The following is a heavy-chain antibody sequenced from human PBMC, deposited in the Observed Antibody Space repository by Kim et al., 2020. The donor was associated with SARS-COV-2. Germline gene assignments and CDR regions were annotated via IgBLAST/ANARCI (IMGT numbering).Heavy chain of an antibody. CDR1: GYSFTSYW. Sequence: GESLKISCKGSGYSFTSYWIGWVRQMPGKGLEWMGIIYPGDSDTRYSPSFQGQVTISADKSISTAYLQWSSLKASDTAMYYCARHDRTAHSSWYSTTLDYWGQGTLVTVSS. CDR3: ARHDRTAHSSWYSTTLDY. J-gene: IGHJ4*02. D-gene: IGHD6-13*01. V-gene: IGHV5-51*01. CDR2: IYPGDSDT.